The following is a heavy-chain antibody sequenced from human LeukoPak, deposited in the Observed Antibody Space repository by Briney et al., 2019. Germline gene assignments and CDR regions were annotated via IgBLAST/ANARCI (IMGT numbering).Heavy chain of an antibody. D-gene: IGHD3-22*01. V-gene: IGHV4-34*01. CDR1: GGSFSGYY. Sequence: KPSETLSLTCAVYGGSFSGYYWSWIRQPPGKGLEWIGEINHSGSTNYSPSLKSRVTISVDTSKNQFSLKLSSVTAADTAVYYCARGHYYDSSGYLNDYWGQGTLVTVSS. CDR2: INHSGST. CDR3: ARGHYYDSSGYLNDY. J-gene: IGHJ4*02.